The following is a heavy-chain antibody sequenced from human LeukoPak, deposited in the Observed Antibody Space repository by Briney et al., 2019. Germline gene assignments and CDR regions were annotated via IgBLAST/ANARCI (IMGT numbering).Heavy chain of an antibody. D-gene: IGHD3-10*01. CDR2: ISAYNGDT. Sequence: AALKVSCKASGYTLTSYGISWVRQAPGQGVEWMGWISAYNGDTNYAQKLQGRVTMTTDTSTSTAYMELRSLRSDDTAVYYCARLRGVQPTDNWFDPWGQGTLVTVSS. CDR1: GYTLTSYG. V-gene: IGHV1-18*01. CDR3: ARLRGVQPTDNWFDP. J-gene: IGHJ5*02.